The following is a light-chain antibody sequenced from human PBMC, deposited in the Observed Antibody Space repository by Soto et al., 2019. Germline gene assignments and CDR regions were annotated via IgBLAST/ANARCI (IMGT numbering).Light chain of an antibody. Sequence: DIQMTQSPSSLSASVGDRVTITCRASQSISIYLNWYQQKSGKAPKLLIYAASSLQSGVPSRFIGSESRTDFTLTISSLQPEDFATYYCQQSVSTPGTFGQGTKVEIK. CDR1: QSISIY. CDR3: QQSVSTPGT. V-gene: IGKV1-39*01. CDR2: AAS. J-gene: IGKJ1*01.